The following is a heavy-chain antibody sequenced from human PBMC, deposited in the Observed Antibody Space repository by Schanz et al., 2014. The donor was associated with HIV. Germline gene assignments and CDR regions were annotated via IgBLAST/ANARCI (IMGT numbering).Heavy chain of an antibody. CDR1: GFSVSVNY. J-gene: IGHJ2*01. CDR3: ALSRPSGYGGSWYFDL. D-gene: IGHD2-15*01. Sequence: EVKLVESGGGLVQPGGSLRLSCAASGFSVSVNYMTWVRQAPGKGLEWVSALSGSGGNTYYADSVKGRFTISRDNSKNTLYLQMNSLRAEDTAVYYCALSRPSGYGGSWYFDLWGRGTLVAVSS. V-gene: IGHV3-23*04. CDR2: LSGSGGNT.